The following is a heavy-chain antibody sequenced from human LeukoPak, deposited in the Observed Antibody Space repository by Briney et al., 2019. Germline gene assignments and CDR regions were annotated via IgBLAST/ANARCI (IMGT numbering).Heavy chain of an antibody. CDR3: AKDRPNYYGTNGHYYTRNGDY. V-gene: IGHV3-23*01. D-gene: IGHD3-22*01. J-gene: IGHJ4*02. CDR2: ISGSGDYT. Sequence: GGSLRLSCAASGFTFNSYAMSWVRQAPGKGLEWVSSISGSGDYTFYADSVKGRFTISRDNSKDTLYLQMNSLRVEDTAIYYCAKDRPNYYGTNGHYYTRNGDYWGQGTLVTVSS. CDR1: GFTFNSYA.